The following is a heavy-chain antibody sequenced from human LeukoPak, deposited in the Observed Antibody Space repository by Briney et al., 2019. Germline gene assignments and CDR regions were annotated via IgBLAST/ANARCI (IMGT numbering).Heavy chain of an antibody. CDR3: SSTSLAWAGFDY. V-gene: IGHV3-23*01. CDR2: ISGSGGST. D-gene: IGHD2-2*01. CDR1: GFTFSSYA. J-gene: IGHJ4*02. Sequence: GGSLRLSCAASGFTFSSYAMSWARQAPGKGLEWVSAISGSGGSTYYADSVKGRFSVSRDNSKNTLYLQMNSLRAEDTAVYYCSSTSLAWAGFDYWGQGTLVTVSS.